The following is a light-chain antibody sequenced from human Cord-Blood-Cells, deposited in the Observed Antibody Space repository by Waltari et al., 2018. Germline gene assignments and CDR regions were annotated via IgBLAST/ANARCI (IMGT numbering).Light chain of an antibody. CDR2: DVS. Sequence: QSALTQPASVSGSPGQSITIPCTGTSSDVGGYNYVSWYQQHPGKAPRLPVYDVSNRPSVVCNPFSGAKSSNTAALTISGLQAEDEADYYCSSYTSSSTVFGTGTKVTVL. CDR3: SSYTSSSTV. J-gene: IGLJ1*01. CDR1: SSDVGGYNY. V-gene: IGLV2-14*01.